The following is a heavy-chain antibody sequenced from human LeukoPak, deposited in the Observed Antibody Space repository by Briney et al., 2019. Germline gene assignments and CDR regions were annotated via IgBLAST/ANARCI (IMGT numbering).Heavy chain of an antibody. J-gene: IGHJ4*02. Sequence: GGSLRLSCAASGFTFSNAWMSWVRQAPGKGLEWVGRIKSKTDGGTTDYAAPVKGRFTISRDDSKNTLYLQMNSLKTEDTAVYYCTTDSYSSSWGVDYWGQGTLATVSS. V-gene: IGHV3-15*01. CDR2: IKSKTDGGTT. D-gene: IGHD6-13*01. CDR1: GFTFSNAW. CDR3: TTDSYSSSWGVDY.